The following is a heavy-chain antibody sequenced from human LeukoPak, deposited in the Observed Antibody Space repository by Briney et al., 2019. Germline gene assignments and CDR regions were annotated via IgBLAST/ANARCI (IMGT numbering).Heavy chain of an antibody. J-gene: IGHJ4*02. CDR1: GGSVSSGSYY. CDR2: IYYSGST. V-gene: IGHV4-61*01. CDR3: ASRDNGSGVVPDY. D-gene: IGHD3-10*01. Sequence: SETLSLTCTVSGGSVSSGSYYWSWIRQPPGKGLEWTGYIYYSGSTNYNPSLKSRVTISVDTSKNQFSLKLSSVTAADTAVYYCASRDNGSGVVPDYWGQGTLVTVSS.